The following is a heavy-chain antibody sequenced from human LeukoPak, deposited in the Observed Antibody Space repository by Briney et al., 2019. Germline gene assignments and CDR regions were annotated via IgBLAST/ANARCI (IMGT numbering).Heavy chain of an antibody. V-gene: IGHV1-69*04. CDR3: ARVPRGGDFDY. J-gene: IGHJ4*02. Sequence: ASVKVSCKASGGTFSSYAISWVRQAPGQGLEWMGRIIPILGIANYAQKFQGRVTITADKSTSTAYMELSSLRSEDTAVYYCARVPRGGDFDYWGQGTLVTVSS. CDR2: IIPILGIA. CDR1: GGTFSSYA. D-gene: IGHD3-16*01.